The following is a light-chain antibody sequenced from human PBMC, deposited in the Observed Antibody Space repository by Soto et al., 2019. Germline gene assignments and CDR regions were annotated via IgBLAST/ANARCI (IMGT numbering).Light chain of an antibody. J-gene: IGKJ2*01. V-gene: IGKV3-20*01. CDR3: QQYGSSPYT. CDR1: QSVSSSY. CDR2: GAS. Sequence: EIVLTQSPGTLSLSPGERATLSCRASQSVSSSYLAWYQQKPGQAPRLLIYGASSRATGIPDRFSGSGSGTDFTLTISRLEPEDFAMYYCQQYGSSPYTFGQGTKVEIK.